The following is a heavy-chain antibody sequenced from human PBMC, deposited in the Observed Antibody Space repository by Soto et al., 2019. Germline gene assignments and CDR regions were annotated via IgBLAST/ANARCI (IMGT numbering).Heavy chain of an antibody. D-gene: IGHD3-22*01. Sequence: QVQLVQSGAEVRKPGSSVKVSCTASGGTFSRHAISWVRQAPGQGLEWMGGIIPIFDTANHAQKFQGRVTIIADESTSTVYMELSSLRSEDTAMYYCARGWGYDSNDYYYAYWGQGTLVIVSS. J-gene: IGHJ4*02. CDR3: ARGWGYDSNDYYYAY. CDR2: IIPIFDTA. CDR1: GGTFSRHA. V-gene: IGHV1-69*01.